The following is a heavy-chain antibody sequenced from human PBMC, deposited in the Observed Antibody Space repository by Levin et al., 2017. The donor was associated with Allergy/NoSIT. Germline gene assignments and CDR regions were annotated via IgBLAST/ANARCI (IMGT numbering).Heavy chain of an antibody. J-gene: IGHJ4*02. CDR1: GFTFSDTA. V-gene: IGHV3-73*01. Sequence: PGESLKISCAASGFTFSDTAMHWVRQASGKGLEWVGRIRSKASNYATAYAESVKGRFTISRDDSKNTAYLQMDSLNTEDTAMYYCSHLGGEGYHPRGYWGQGTLVTVSS. CDR3: SHLGGEGYHPRGY. D-gene: IGHD5-24*01. CDR2: IRSKASNYAT.